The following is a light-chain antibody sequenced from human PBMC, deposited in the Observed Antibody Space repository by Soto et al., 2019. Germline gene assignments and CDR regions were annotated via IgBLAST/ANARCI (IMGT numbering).Light chain of an antibody. Sequence: EIVMTQSPPSLTVTPGDPASISCRSSQRLLHSNGNTFLDWYVQKPGQSPQLLIYLGSNRASGVPDRVSGSEAGTAFTLKISRVEAEDVGVYYCMQALQTPYTFGQGTKLEIK. J-gene: IGKJ2*01. CDR3: MQALQTPYT. CDR2: LGS. V-gene: IGKV2-28*01. CDR1: QRLLHSNGNTF.